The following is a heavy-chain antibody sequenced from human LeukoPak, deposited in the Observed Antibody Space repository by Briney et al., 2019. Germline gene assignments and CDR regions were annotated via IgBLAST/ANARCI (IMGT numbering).Heavy chain of an antibody. Sequence: GGSLRLSCAASGFTVSSNYMSWVRQAPGKGLEWVSVIYSGGSTYYADSVKGRFTISRDNSKNTLYLQMNSLRAEDTAVYYCARDSSGWAPPDYWGQGTLVTVSS. CDR3: ARDSSGWAPPDY. D-gene: IGHD6-19*01. CDR1: GFTVSSNY. V-gene: IGHV3-53*01. CDR2: IYSGGST. J-gene: IGHJ4*02.